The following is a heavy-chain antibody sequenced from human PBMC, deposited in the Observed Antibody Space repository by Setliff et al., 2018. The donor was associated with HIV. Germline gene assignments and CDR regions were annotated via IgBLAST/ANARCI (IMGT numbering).Heavy chain of an antibody. D-gene: IGHD5-12*01. J-gene: IGHJ4*02. CDR1: GFTFSSYG. CDR3: ARRPGSGYGYFDY. Sequence: GSLRLSCAASGFTFSSYGMHWLRQAPGKGLEWVSVLYTGGRTHYGDSVKGRFTISRDNSKNTLFLQMNSLRAEDTAVYYCARRPGSGYGYFDYWGPGTLVTVSS. V-gene: IGHV3-66*01. CDR2: LYTGGRT.